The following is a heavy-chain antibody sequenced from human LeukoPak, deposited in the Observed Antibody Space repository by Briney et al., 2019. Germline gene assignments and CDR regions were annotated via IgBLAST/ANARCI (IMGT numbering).Heavy chain of an antibody. V-gene: IGHV4-4*02. CDR2: IYLDGST. CDR3: ARDGAAVAADY. Sequence: PSETLSLTCAVSGGSISSNNWWIWVRQSPEKGLEWIGEIYLDGSTYYNPSLKSRVTISVDTSKNQFSLKLSSVTAADTAVYYCARDGAAVAADYWGQGTLVTVSS. J-gene: IGHJ4*02. CDR1: GGSISSNNW. D-gene: IGHD6-19*01.